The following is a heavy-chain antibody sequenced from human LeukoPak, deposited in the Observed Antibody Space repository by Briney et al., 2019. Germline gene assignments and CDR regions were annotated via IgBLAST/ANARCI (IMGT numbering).Heavy chain of an antibody. CDR1: GFIFSKYD. CDR3: ARENLEYGDYAIDY. V-gene: IGHV3-13*01. J-gene: IGHJ4*02. D-gene: IGHD4-17*01. CDR2: IDRDGVT. Sequence: QPGGSLRLSCAASGFIFSKYDMHWVRHVTGKGLEWVSGIDRDGVTYYSGSVKGRFTSSRENAKNSLDLQMNTLRAGDTGVYYCARENLEYGDYAIDYWGQGILVIVSS.